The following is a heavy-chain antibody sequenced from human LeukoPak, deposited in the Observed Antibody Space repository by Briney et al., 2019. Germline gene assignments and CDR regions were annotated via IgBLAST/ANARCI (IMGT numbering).Heavy chain of an antibody. J-gene: IGHJ4*02. CDR3: ARLPDYYSRHGAPG. D-gene: IGHD3-10*01. V-gene: IGHV4-34*01. CDR1: GESLSNYY. Sequence: SETLSLTCAVYGESLSNYYWSWIRQPPGKGLEWIGEINHYGSTNYNPSLKSRITISVDTSKNQFSLKLSSVTAADTAVYYCARLPDYYSRHGAPGWGQGSLVTVSS. CDR2: INHYGST.